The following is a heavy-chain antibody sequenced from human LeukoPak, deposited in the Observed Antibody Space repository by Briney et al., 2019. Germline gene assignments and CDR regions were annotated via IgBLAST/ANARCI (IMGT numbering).Heavy chain of an antibody. J-gene: IGHJ4*02. Sequence: ASVKVSCKASGYTFTNYGISWVRQAPGQGLEWMGWMNPNSGNTGYAQKFQGRVTMTRNTSISTAYMELSSPRSEDTAVYYCAREVKMVRGVITYYFDYWGQGTLVTVSS. D-gene: IGHD3-10*01. CDR3: AREVKMVRGVITYYFDY. CDR2: MNPNSGNT. CDR1: GYTFTNYG. V-gene: IGHV1-8*02.